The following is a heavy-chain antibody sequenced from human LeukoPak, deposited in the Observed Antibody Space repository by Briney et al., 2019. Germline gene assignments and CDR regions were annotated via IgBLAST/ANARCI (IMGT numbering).Heavy chain of an antibody. CDR2: IKRDGSEK. D-gene: IGHD6-13*01. J-gene: IGHJ4*02. CDR1: GFTFSGYW. Sequence: GGSLRLSCAASGFTFSGYWMSWVRQAPGKGLEWVANIKRDGSEKYYVDSVKDRFTISRDNAKNSLYLQMNSLRAEDTAVYYCARASGPIAAAGCDYWGQGTLVTVSS. CDR3: ARASGPIAAAGCDY. V-gene: IGHV3-7*01.